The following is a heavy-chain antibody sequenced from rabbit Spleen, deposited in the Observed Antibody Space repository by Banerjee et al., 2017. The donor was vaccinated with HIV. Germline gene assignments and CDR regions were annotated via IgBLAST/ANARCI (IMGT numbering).Heavy chain of an antibody. CDR2: IFNGDGST. J-gene: IGHJ4*01. D-gene: IGHD4-1*01. CDR3: AREDILVAGSFNL. Sequence: QEQLEESGGGLVKPEGSLTLTCKASGFSLFSYWMCWVRQAPGKGPEWIACIFNGDGSTYYASWVNGRFTISRSTSLNTVTLQMTSLTAADTATYFCAREDILVAGSFNLWGQGTLVTVS. CDR1: GFSLFSYW. V-gene: IGHV1S47*01.